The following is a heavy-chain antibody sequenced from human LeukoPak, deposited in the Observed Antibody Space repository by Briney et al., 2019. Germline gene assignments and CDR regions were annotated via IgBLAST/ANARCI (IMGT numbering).Heavy chain of an antibody. CDR3: AKPTYCSGGSCYPAYFDY. Sequence: PGGSLRLSCAASGFTFSSYAMSWVRQAPGKGLEWVSAISGSGGSTYYADSVKGRFTISRDNSKNTLYLQMNSLRAEGTPVYYCAKPTYCSGGSCYPAYFDYWGQGTLVTVSS. J-gene: IGHJ4*02. V-gene: IGHV3-23*01. D-gene: IGHD2-15*01. CDR2: ISGSGGST. CDR1: GFTFSSYA.